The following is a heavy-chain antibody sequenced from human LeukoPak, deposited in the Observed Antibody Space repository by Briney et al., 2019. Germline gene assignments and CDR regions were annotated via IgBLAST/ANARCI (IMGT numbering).Heavy chain of an antibody. V-gene: IGHV3-7*03. Sequence: GGSLRLSCAASGFTFSSYWMSWVGQAAGKGLEWWANINQYGSEEYYVVSVKGRFTLSRDHAKHSLYLQMKSLRAEDTAVYYCARYCSGGSGFAYWGQGTLVTVSS. CDR1: GFTFSSYW. D-gene: IGHD2-15*01. CDR3: ARYCSGGSGFAY. J-gene: IGHJ4*02. CDR2: INQYGSEE.